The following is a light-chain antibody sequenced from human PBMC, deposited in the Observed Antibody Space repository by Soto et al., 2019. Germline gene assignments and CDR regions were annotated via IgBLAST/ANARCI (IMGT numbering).Light chain of an antibody. CDR2: DAS. V-gene: IGKV1-5*01. J-gene: IGKJ5*01. Sequence: DIQMTQSPSTLSASVGDTVTVTCRASQSVSGWLAWYQQKPGEAPKLLIYDASALPRGVPSRFSGSGSGTKFTLTITRLEPEDFAVYYCQEYDGSPITFGLGTRLEIK. CDR3: QEYDGSPIT. CDR1: QSVSGW.